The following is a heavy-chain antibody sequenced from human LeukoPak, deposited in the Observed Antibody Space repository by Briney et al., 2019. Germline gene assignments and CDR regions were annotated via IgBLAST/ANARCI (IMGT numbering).Heavy chain of an antibody. V-gene: IGHV3-23*01. CDR1: GFTFGSYA. Sequence: GGSLRLSCEASGFTFGSYAMYWVRQAPGKGLEWVAGIFGSGGSAHYADSAKGRFTISRDNSKNTVYLQINSLRADDTAVYYCAKQDCGGDCRLADYWGQGTLVTVSS. J-gene: IGHJ4*02. D-gene: IGHD2-21*02. CDR3: AKQDCGGDCRLADY. CDR2: IFGSGGSA.